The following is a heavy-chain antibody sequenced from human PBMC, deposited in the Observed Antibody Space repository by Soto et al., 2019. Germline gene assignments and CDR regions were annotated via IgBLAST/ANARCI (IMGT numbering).Heavy chain of an antibody. CDR2: IYYSGST. D-gene: IGHD3-16*01. J-gene: IGHJ1*01. Sequence: LSLNCSVSGDSIVRNYWSWIRQPPGNVLEWIGYIYYSGSTNYNPFLESRVTISLAKSRNQFSLRLSSVTAADTAVYYCARGPMISGGGMVTGVPYLEY. CDR3: ARGPMISGGGMVTGVPYLEY. CDR1: GDSIVRNY. V-gene: IGHV4-59*01.